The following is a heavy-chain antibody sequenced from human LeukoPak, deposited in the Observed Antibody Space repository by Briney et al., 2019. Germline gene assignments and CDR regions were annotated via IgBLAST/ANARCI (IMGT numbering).Heavy chain of an antibody. CDR1: GDSISNNY. D-gene: IGHD3-22*01. J-gene: IGHJ4*02. V-gene: IGHV4-59*01. Sequence: SETLSLTCTVSGDSISNNYWSWIRQSPGKGLEWIGFIYNSGTTTYKPSLKSRVTISLDTSKNQFSLRLSSVTAADTAVYYCAAGSESYDSRGYSYYFDYWGQGTLVTVSS. CDR2: IYNSGTT. CDR3: AAGSESYDSRGYSYYFDY.